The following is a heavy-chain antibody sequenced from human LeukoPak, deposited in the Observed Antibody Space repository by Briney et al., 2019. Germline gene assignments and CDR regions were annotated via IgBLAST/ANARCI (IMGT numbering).Heavy chain of an antibody. CDR2: ISSSSRYI. D-gene: IGHD3-10*01. V-gene: IGHV3-21*01. J-gene: IGHJ4*02. CDR3: ARDTGEPRGAQRGSEY. CDR1: GFSFSSYS. Sequence: GGSLRLSCATSGFSFSSYSMNWVRQAPGKGLEWVSSISSSSRYIDYADSVKGRFTISRDNVKNSLYVQMNSLRAEDTAVYYCARDTGEPRGAQRGSEYWGQGTLVTVSS.